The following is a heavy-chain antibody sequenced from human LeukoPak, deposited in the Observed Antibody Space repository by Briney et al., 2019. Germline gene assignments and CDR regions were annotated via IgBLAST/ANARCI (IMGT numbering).Heavy chain of an antibody. D-gene: IGHD2-15*01. CDR2: MSYDGSNK. CDR3: ARDGRCSGGSCYSSGWFDP. J-gene: IGHJ5*02. Sequence: PGGSLRLSCAASGFTFNTYAMHWVRQAPGKGLVWVAVMSYDGSNKYYADSVKGRFTISRDNSKNTLYLQMNSLRPEDTAVYYCARDGRCSGGSCYSSGWFDPWGQGILVTVSS. CDR1: GFTFNTYA. V-gene: IGHV3-30-3*01.